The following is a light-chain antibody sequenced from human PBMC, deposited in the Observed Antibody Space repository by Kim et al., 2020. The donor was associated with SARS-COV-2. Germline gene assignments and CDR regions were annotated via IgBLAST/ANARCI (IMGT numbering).Light chain of an antibody. CDR2: GAS. V-gene: IGKV3-15*01. CDR3: QQNRHWPLT. J-gene: IGKJ4*01. Sequence: EIVMTQSPATLSVSPGERATLSCRASQSVSSNLAWYQQKPGQAPRLLIYGASTRATGIPGRFSGSGSGTEFTLTISSLQSEDFAVYYCQQNRHWPLTCGGGTKVDIK. CDR1: QSVSSN.